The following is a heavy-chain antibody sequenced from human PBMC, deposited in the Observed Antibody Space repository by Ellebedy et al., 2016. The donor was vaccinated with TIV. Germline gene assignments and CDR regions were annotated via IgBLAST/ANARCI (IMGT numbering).Heavy chain of an antibody. D-gene: IGHD2-15*01. CDR1: GVTFNTYA. J-gene: IGHJ4*02. Sequence: GGSLRLSXTDAGVTFNTYAMNWVRQAPGKGLEWVSGISESGGSTYYADSVKGRFTISRDNSKDTLYLEMNSLRVDDTAVYYCAKGKVADSWGQGTLVTVSS. V-gene: IGHV3-23*01. CDR3: AKGKVADS. CDR2: ISESGGST.